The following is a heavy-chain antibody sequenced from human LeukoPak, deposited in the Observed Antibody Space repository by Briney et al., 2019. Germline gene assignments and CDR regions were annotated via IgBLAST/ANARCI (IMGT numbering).Heavy chain of an antibody. CDR2: ISSSSSYI. CDR3: ASFSNRGAARHDY. J-gene: IGHJ4*02. D-gene: IGHD6-6*01. V-gene: IGHV3-21*01. CDR1: GFXFSSYS. Sequence: GGSLRLSCAASGFXFSSYSINWVRQAPGKGLEWVSSISSSSSYIYYADSVKGRFTISRDNAKNSLYLQMNSLRAEDTAVYYCASFSNRGAARHDYWGQGTLVTVSS.